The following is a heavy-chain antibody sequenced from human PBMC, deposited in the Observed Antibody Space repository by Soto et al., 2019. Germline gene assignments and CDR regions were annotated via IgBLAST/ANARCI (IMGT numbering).Heavy chain of an antibody. V-gene: IGHV1-69*13. CDR2: TIPIIGTT. CDR3: AAGDSSDTGDH. D-gene: IGHD5-18*01. Sequence: SVKVSCKASGDTLSTHGISWVRQAPGQGLEWMGGTIPIIGTTDYAEKFQGRVTITADESTTTSYMELSSPRPDDTAVYYCAAGDSSDTGDHWGQGTLVTVSS. J-gene: IGHJ4*02. CDR1: GDTLSTHG.